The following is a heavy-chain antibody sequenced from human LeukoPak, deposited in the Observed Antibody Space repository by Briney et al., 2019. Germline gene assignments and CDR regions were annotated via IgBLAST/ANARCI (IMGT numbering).Heavy chain of an antibody. V-gene: IGHV3-21*01. J-gene: IGHJ4*02. CDR3: AREPREVGVPAAFFDY. Sequence: GGSLRLSCAASGFTFSSYGMHWVRQAPGKGLEWVSSISSSSSYIYYADSVKGRFTISRDNSKNTLYLQMNSLRAEDTAVYYCAREPREVGVPAAFFDYWGQGTLVTVSS. CDR2: ISSSSSYI. CDR1: GFTFSSYG. D-gene: IGHD2-2*01.